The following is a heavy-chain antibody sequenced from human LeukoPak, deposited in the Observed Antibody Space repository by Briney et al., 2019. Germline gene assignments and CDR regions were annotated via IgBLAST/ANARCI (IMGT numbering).Heavy chain of an antibody. D-gene: IGHD1-26*01. CDR3: ARTGPQDHATSCMDV. CDR2: IFYSGTT. J-gene: IGHJ6*04. V-gene: IGHV4-59*08. CDR1: GDSISSDY. Sequence: PSETLSLTCNVSGDSISSDYWSWIRQSPEKGLEWIGFIFYSGTTSYNPSLQSRVTISVDTSKNQFSLKLSSVTAADTAVYYCARTGPQDHATSCMDVWGTGTTVTVSS.